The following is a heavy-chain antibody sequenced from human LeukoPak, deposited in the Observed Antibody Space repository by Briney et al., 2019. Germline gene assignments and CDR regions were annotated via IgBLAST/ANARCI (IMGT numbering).Heavy chain of an antibody. V-gene: IGHV4-39*01. CDR2: IYYSGSP. CDR1: GCSLSSSSYY. J-gene: IGHJ4*02. D-gene: IGHD6-6*01. CDR3: ARHPSRSLAARRAY. Sequence: SETLSLTCTVSGCSLSSSSYYWGWIRQPPGKGLEWIGSIYYSGSPYYNPSLKSRVTISVDTPKHQFSLKLSSVTAADTAVYYCARHPSRSLAARRAYWGPGNLVTVSS.